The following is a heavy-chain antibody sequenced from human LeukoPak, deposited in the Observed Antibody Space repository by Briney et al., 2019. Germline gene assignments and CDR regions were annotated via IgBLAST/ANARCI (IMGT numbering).Heavy chain of an antibody. CDR1: GFSLSGYW. J-gene: IGHJ4*02. CDR3: ARPYDTRGYFPDY. CDR2: NNGDGSTT. D-gene: IGHD3-22*01. Sequence: PGGSLRLSCEASGFSLSGYWMYWVRQAPGKGLMYISRNNGDGSTTNYADVVKGRFTMSRDNAKNSLYLQMNSLGAEDTAVYYCARPYDTRGYFPDYWGQGTLVTVSS. V-gene: IGHV3-74*01.